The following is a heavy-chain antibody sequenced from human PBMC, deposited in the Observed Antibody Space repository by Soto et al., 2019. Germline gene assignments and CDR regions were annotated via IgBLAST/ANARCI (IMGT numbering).Heavy chain of an antibody. D-gene: IGHD2-2*01. J-gene: IGHJ6*02. CDR3: AREGTCSSTSCPTYFSFGMDV. CDR1: GYTFTSYG. Sequence: ASVKVSCKASGYTFTSYGISWVRQAPGQGLEWIGWINAYNGNTNYAQKLQGRVTMTTDTFTRTAYMEVRSLRSDDTAVYYCAREGTCSSTSCPTYFSFGMDVWGQGTTVTVSS. V-gene: IGHV1-18*01. CDR2: INAYNGNT.